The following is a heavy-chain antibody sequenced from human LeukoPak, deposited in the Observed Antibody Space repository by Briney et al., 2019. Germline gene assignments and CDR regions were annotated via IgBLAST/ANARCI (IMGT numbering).Heavy chain of an antibody. CDR3: ARLRDGSIDY. CDR2: IDPRDSYT. CDR1: GYNFTSYW. V-gene: IGHV5-10-1*01. Sequence: GESLKISCKGSGYNFTSYWISWVRQMPGKGLEWMGRIDPRDSYTNYSPSFQGHVTISTDKSVSTAFLQWSSLKASDTAMYYCARLRDGSIDYWGQGTLVTVSS. J-gene: IGHJ4*02.